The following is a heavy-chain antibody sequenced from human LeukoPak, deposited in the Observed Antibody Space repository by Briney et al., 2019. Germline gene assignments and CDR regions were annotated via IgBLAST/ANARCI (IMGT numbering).Heavy chain of an antibody. J-gene: IGHJ6*02. V-gene: IGHV5-51*01. CDR1: GYSFTSYW. Sequence: KGGESLKISCKGSGYSFTSYWIGWVRQMPGKGLEWMGIIYPGDSDTRYSPSFQGQVTISADKSISTAYLQWSSLKASDSAMYYCARHDRGYYFGLDVWGQGTTVTVSS. CDR3: ARHDRGYYFGLDV. CDR2: IYPGDSDT.